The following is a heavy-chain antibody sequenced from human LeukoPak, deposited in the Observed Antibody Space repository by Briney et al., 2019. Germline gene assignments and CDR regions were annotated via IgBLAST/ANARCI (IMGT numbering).Heavy chain of an antibody. D-gene: IGHD5-24*01. Sequence: GGSLRLSCAASGFTFSSYGMHWVRQAPGKGLEWVAVISYDGSNKYYADSVKGRFTISRDNSKNTLYLQMNSLRAEDTAVYYCAKWGRDGYNYGAFDIWGQGTMVTVSS. CDR2: ISYDGSNK. J-gene: IGHJ3*02. CDR3: AKWGRDGYNYGAFDI. V-gene: IGHV3-30*18. CDR1: GFTFSSYG.